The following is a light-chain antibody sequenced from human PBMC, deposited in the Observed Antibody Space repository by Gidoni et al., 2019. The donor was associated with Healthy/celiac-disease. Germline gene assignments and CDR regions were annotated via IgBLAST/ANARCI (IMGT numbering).Light chain of an antibody. Sequence: QSALTQPASVSGSPGQSITISCTGTSSDVGGYNYVSWYQKNPGKAPKLMIYDVSNRPSGVSTRFSGSKSGNTASLTISGLQAEDEADYYCSSYTSSSTLGYVFGTGTKVTVL. J-gene: IGLJ1*01. CDR2: DVS. CDR3: SSYTSSSTLGYV. CDR1: SSDVGGYNY. V-gene: IGLV2-14*01.